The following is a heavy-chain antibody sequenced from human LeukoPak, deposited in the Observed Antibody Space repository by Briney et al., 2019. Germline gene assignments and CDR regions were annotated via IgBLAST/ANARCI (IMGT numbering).Heavy chain of an antibody. V-gene: IGHV3-66*01. J-gene: IGHJ3*02. CDR2: IYSGGST. CDR1: GFTVSSNY. CDR3: ARSLRGVHDAFDI. D-gene: IGHD3-10*01. Sequence: GGSLRLSCAASGFTVSSNYMSWVRQAPGKGLEWVSVIYSGGSTYYADSVKGRFTISRDNSKNTLYLQMNSLRAEDTAVYYCARSLRGVHDAFDIWGQGTMVTVSS.